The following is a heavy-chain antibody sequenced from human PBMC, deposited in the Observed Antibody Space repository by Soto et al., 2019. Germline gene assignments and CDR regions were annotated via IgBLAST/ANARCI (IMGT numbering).Heavy chain of an antibody. D-gene: IGHD3-16*02. V-gene: IGHV4-34*01. CDR2: INHSGST. J-gene: IGHJ4*02. CDR3: ASTGYDYIWGSYRYKSDMRVDY. Sequence: QVQLQQWGAGLLKPSETLSLTCAVYGGSFSGYYWSWIRQPPGKGLEWIGEINHSGSTNYNPSLKSRVTISVDTSKNQFSLKLCSVTAADTAVYYCASTGYDYIWGSYRYKSDMRVDYWGQGTLVTVSS. CDR1: GGSFSGYY.